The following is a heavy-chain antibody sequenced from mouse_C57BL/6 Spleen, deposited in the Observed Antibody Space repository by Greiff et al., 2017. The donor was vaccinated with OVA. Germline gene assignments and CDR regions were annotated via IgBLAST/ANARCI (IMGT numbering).Heavy chain of an antibody. CDR1: GFTFSSYA. CDR3: ARENASSCAMDY. V-gene: IGHV5-4*01. J-gene: IGHJ4*01. D-gene: IGHD1-1*01. Sequence: EVKVVESGGGLVKPGGSLKLSCAASGFTFSSYAMSWVRQTPEKRLEWVATISDGGSYTYYPDNVKGRFTISRDNAKNNLYLQMSHLKSEDTAMYYCARENASSCAMDYWGQGTSVTVSS. CDR2: ISDGGSYT.